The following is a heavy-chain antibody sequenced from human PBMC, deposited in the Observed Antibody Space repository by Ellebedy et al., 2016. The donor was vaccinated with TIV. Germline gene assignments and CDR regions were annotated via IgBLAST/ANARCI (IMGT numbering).Heavy chain of an antibody. CDR3: ARGDRGSGWYWDK. J-gene: IGHJ4*02. CDR1: GYSFIRYW. D-gene: IGHD6-19*01. CDR2: FYPGDSDT. V-gene: IGHV5-51*01. Sequence: PGGSLRLSCKGSGYSFIRYWIGWVRQMPGKGLEWMGYFYPGDSDTRYSPSFQGQVTISVDKSISTAYLQWSSLKASDTAIYYCARGDRGSGWYWDKWGQGTLVTVSS.